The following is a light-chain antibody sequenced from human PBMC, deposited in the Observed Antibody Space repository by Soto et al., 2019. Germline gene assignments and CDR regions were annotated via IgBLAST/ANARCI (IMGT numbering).Light chain of an antibody. CDR2: KAS. J-gene: IGKJ1*01. CDR1: QTISSW. Sequence: DIQMTQSPSTLSGSVGDRVTITCRDSQTISSWLAWYQQTPGKAPKLMIYKASTLKSGVPSMFSGSGAGTEFTLTISSLQPDDFATDDCQHYNSYSEAFGQGTKVDIK. V-gene: IGKV1-5*03. CDR3: QHYNSYSEA.